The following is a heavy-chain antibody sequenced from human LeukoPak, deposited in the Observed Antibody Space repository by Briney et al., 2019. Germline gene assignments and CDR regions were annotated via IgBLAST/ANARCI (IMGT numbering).Heavy chain of an antibody. J-gene: IGHJ4*02. CDR2: IYYSGST. D-gene: IGHD4-11*01. CDR3: ARSMTTVTTQIDY. V-gene: IGHV4-59*01. Sequence: PSETLSLTCTVSGGSISSYYWSWIRQPPGKGLEWIGYIYYSGSTNYNPSLKSRVTISVDTSKNQFSLKLSSVTAADTAVYYCARSMTTVTTQIDYWGQGTLVTVSS. CDR1: GGSISSYY.